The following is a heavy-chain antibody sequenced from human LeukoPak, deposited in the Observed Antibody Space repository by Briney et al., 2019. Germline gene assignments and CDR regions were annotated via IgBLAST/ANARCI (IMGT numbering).Heavy chain of an antibody. J-gene: IGHJ4*02. Sequence: SETLSLTCTVSGGSISSYYWSWIRQPPGKGLEWIGYIYYSGSTNYNPSLKSRVTISVDTSKNQFSLKLSSVTAADTAVYYCARGVSGSYPDDFDYWDQGTLVTVSS. CDR1: GGSISSYY. V-gene: IGHV4-59*01. CDR3: ARGVSGSYPDDFDY. D-gene: IGHD3-10*01. CDR2: IYYSGST.